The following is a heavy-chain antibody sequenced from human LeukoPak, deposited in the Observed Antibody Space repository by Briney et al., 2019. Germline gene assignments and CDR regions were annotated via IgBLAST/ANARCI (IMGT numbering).Heavy chain of an antibody. J-gene: IGHJ4*02. V-gene: IGHV4-34*01. Sequence: PSETLSLTCGVSGGSFTGFYWGWIRQSPEKGLEWMGEITHTGATNYNPSLQSRVTISVDRSKNHFSLTLRSVTAADTAVYYCASRAFLLAGSHTFDNWGRGTLVTVSS. CDR1: GGSFTGFY. CDR2: ITHTGAT. CDR3: ASRAFLLAGSHTFDN. D-gene: IGHD3-3*02.